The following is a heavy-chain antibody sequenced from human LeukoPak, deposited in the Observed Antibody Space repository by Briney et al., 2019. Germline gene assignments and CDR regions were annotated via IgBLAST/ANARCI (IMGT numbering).Heavy chain of an antibody. V-gene: IGHV4-59*01. Sequence: SETLSLTCTVSGDSISSYYWSWIRQPPGKGLEWIGYIYYSGSTNYNPSLKSRVTISVDTSKNQFSLKLSSVTAADTAVYYCARGGGSGYSYGYLYYYGMDVWGQGTTVTVSS. CDR2: IYYSGST. CDR3: ARGGGSGYSYGYLYYYGMDV. D-gene: IGHD5-18*01. CDR1: GDSISSYY. J-gene: IGHJ6*02.